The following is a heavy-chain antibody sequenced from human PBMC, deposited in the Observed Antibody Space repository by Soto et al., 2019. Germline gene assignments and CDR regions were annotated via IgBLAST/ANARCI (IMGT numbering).Heavy chain of an antibody. V-gene: IGHV3-23*04. CDR1: GFAFNNYA. J-gene: IGHJ4*02. Sequence: EVQLVESGGGLVQPGGSLRLLCAGSGFAFNNYAMTWVRQAPGKGLEWVTTITKGGMKFSRNTLQGPCTIASDNTASKVDLQTNNLRAEDSAVYHCSGRDKFPSQGTGWANRFDIWGQGTLVTVSS. CDR2: ITKGGMK. CDR3: SGRDKFPSQGTGWANRFDI. D-gene: IGHD2-8*02.